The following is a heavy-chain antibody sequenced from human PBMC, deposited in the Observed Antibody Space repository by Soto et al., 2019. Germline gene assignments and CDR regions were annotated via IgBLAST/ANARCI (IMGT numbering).Heavy chain of an antibody. CDR1: GGSFSGHY. J-gene: IGHJ6*02. CDR2: INHSGST. V-gene: IGHV4-34*01. D-gene: IGHD5-18*01. Sequence: SETLSLTCAVYGGSFSGHYWSWIRQPPVKWLEWIGEINHSGSTNYNPSLKSRVTMSVDTSKNQFSLKLSSVTAADTAVYYCARGQRNTAMLLSQYYYYGMDVWGQGTTVTVSS. CDR3: ARGQRNTAMLLSQYYYYGMDV.